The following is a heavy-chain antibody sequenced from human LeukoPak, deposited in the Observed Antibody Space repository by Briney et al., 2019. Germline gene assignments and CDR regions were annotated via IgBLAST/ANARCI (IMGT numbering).Heavy chain of an antibody. J-gene: IGHJ5*02. CDR3: GRRIQSFNP. V-gene: IGHV1-2*06. CDR1: GYTFTAYY. Sequence: EVKKTGASVKVSCKAFGYTFTAYYVHWVRQAPGQGLEWMGRIDPKSGDTNYAQKFQDRVTMTRDTSMNTAYMEISRLTYDDTAVYYCGRRIQSFNPWGQGTQVTVSS. CDR2: IDPKSGDT.